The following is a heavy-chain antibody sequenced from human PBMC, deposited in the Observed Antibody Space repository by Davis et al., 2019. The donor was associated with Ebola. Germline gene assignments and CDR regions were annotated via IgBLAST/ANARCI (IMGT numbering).Heavy chain of an antibody. CDR3: ANWVLVGPTT. CDR2: IAYDGSSK. J-gene: IGHJ5*02. D-gene: IGHD1-26*01. Sequence: GESLKISCAASGFTFSSYGMHWVRQAPGKGLEWVAVIAYDGSSKYYVDSVRGRFTISRDNSKNMLYLQMNSLRAEDTAVYYCANWVLVGPTTWGQGTLVTVSS. CDR1: GFTFSSYG. V-gene: IGHV3-30*19.